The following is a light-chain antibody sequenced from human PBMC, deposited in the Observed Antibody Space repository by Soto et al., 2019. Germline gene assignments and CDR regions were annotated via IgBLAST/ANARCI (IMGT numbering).Light chain of an antibody. J-gene: IGKJ5*01. CDR1: QSVSSN. CDR2: GAS. CDR3: QQYNNWPPKVT. V-gene: IGKV3-15*01. Sequence: EIVMTXXXXXXSVSXREIVTXSCRAIQSVSSNLAWYQQKAGQAPRLLIYGASTRATGIPARFSGSGSGTEFTLTISSLQSEDFAVYYCQQYNNWPPKVTFGQGTRLEIK.